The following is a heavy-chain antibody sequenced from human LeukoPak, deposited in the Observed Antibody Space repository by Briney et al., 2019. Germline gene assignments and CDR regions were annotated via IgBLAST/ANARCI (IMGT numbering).Heavy chain of an antibody. CDR1: GGSISSYY. CDR2: IYYSGST. D-gene: IGHD2-2*01. CDR3: ARGCSSTSCFPWGYYYYYYGMDV. Sequence: SETLSLTCTVSGGSISSYYWGWIRQPPGKGLEWIGYIYYSGSTNYNPSLKSRVTISVDTSKNQFSLRLSSVTAADTAVYYCARGCSSTSCFPWGYYYYYYGMDVWGQGTTVTVSS. V-gene: IGHV4-59*01. J-gene: IGHJ6*02.